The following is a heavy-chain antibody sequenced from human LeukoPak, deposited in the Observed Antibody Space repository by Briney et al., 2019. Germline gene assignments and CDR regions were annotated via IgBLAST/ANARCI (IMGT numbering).Heavy chain of an antibody. J-gene: IGHJ3*02. CDR2: ISSSGSTI. D-gene: IGHD6-19*01. Sequence: GGSLRLSCAASGFTFSDYYMSWIRQAPGKGLEWVSYISSSGSTIYYADSVKGRFTISRDNAKNSLYLQMNSLRAEDTAVYYCARDKKKGSSGWYLGAFDIWGQGKMVTVSS. V-gene: IGHV3-11*04. CDR1: GFTFSDYY. CDR3: ARDKKKGSSGWYLGAFDI.